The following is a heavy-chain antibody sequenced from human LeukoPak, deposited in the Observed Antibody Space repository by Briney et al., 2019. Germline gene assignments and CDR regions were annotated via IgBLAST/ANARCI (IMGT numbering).Heavy chain of an antibody. J-gene: IGHJ4*02. Sequence: SETLSLTCTLSGYSISSGYYWGWIRQPPGKGLEWIGSIYHSGSTYYNPSLKSRVTISVDTSKNQFSLKLSSVTAADTAVYYCARDGDNYYGSGSYGYWGQGTLVTVSS. CDR3: ARDGDNYYGSGSYGY. CDR2: IYHSGST. CDR1: GYSISSGYY. D-gene: IGHD3-10*01. V-gene: IGHV4-38-2*02.